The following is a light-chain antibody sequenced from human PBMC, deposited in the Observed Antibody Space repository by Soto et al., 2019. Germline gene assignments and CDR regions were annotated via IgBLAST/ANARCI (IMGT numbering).Light chain of an antibody. CDR2: KAS. J-gene: IGKJ1*01. CDR3: QQYNSYSRT. CDR1: QSISSW. Sequence: DIQMTQSTSILSASVGDRVTITCRASQSISSWLAWYQQKPGKAPKVLIYKASSLESGVPSRFSGRGSGTEFTLTISSLQPDDLATYYCQQYNSYSRTFGQGTKVEIK. V-gene: IGKV1-5*03.